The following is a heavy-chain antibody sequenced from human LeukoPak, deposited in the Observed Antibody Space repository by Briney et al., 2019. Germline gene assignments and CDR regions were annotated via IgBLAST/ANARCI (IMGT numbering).Heavy chain of an antibody. Sequence: PSETLSLTCTVSGGSISSSSYYWGWIRQPPGKGLEWIGSIYYSGSTYYNPSLKSRVTISVDTSKNQFSLKLSSVTAADTAVYYCARHAEARFLEWFEGTWFDPWGQGTLVTVSS. V-gene: IGHV4-39*01. J-gene: IGHJ5*02. CDR2: IYYSGST. CDR1: GGSISSSSYY. CDR3: ARHAEARFLEWFEGTWFDP. D-gene: IGHD3-3*01.